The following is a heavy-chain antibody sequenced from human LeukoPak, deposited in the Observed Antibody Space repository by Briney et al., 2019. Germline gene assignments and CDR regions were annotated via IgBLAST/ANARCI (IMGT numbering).Heavy chain of an antibody. CDR2: INHNGNVN. J-gene: IGHJ6*02. CDR1: GFIFSSYW. D-gene: IGHD3-16*01. Sequence: GGSLRLSCAASGFIFSSYWMNWARQAPGKGLEWVASINHNGNVNYYVDSVKGRFTISRDNAKNSLYLQMSNLRAEDTAMYFCARGGGLDVWGQGATVTVSS. CDR3: ARGGGLDV. V-gene: IGHV3-7*03.